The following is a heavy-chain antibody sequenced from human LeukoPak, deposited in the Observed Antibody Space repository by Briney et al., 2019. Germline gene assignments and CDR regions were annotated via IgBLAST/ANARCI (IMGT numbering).Heavy chain of an antibody. CDR3: ARAPFTYDSSGDSFDI. V-gene: IGHV3-66*01. CDR1: GFTVSSNY. J-gene: IGHJ3*02. CDR2: IYSGGST. Sequence: GGSLRLSCAASGFTVSSNYMSWVRQAPGKGLEWVSVIYSGGSTYYADSVKGRFTVSRDNSKNTLYLQMNSLRAEDTAVYYCARAPFTYDSSGDSFDIWSQGTMVTVSS. D-gene: IGHD3-22*01.